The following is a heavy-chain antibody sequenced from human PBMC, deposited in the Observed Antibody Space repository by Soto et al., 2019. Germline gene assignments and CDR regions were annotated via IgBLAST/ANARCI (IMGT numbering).Heavy chain of an antibody. V-gene: IGHV4-30-4*01. J-gene: IGHJ4*02. Sequence: SETLSLTCTFSGGSIISGDYYWSWIRQPPGKGLEWIGYIYYSGSTYYNPSLKSRVTISVDTSKNQFSLKLSSVTAADTAVYYCARGQILDYWGQGTQVTVSS. CDR1: GGSIISGDYY. CDR2: IYYSGST. CDR3: ARGQILDY.